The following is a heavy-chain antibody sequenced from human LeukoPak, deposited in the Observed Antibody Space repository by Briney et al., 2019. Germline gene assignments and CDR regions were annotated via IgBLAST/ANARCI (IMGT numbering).Heavy chain of an antibody. Sequence: SETLSLTCPVSGGSISSGGYYWSWIRQHPGKGLEWIGYIYYSGSTYYNPSLKSRVTISVDTSKNQFSLKLSSVTAADTAVYYCARGHSPVTTKVSYFQHWGQGTLVTVSS. D-gene: IGHD4-17*01. J-gene: IGHJ1*01. CDR1: GGSISSGGYY. CDR3: ARGHSPVTTKVSYFQH. V-gene: IGHV4-31*03. CDR2: IYYSGST.